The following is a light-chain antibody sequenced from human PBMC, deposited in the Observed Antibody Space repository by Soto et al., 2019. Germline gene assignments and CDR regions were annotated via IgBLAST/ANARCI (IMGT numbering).Light chain of an antibody. J-gene: IGKJ1*01. CDR1: QSVGTN. V-gene: IGKV3-15*01. CDR2: GAS. CDR3: QQYKSWPAT. Sequence: EIVMTQSPATLSVSPGEGATLSCRASQSVGTNLAWYQQKPGQAPRLLIYGASTRATVFPARFSGSGSGTEFTLIISNLQSEDIAVYYCQQYKSWPATFGQGTKVDIK.